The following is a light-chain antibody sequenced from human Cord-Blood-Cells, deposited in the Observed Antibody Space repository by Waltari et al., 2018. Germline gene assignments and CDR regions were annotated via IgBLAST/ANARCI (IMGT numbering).Light chain of an antibody. Sequence: EIVLTQSPATLSLSPGERATLSCRASQSVSSYLAWYQQKPGQAPRLPIYDASNRATGIPARFSGSGSGTDFTLTISSLEPEDFAVYYCQQRRNWPVTFGGGTKVEIK. CDR3: QQRRNWPVT. CDR1: QSVSSY. J-gene: IGKJ4*01. CDR2: DAS. V-gene: IGKV3-11*01.